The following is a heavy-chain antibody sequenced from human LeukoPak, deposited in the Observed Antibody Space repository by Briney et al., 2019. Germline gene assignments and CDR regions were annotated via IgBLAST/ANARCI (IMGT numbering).Heavy chain of an antibody. CDR1: GFTIRTFS. CDR2: SDINSGSM. CDR3: ARGSGWLDP. D-gene: IGHD1-26*01. V-gene: IGHV3-21*04. Sequence: KAGGSLRLSCAASGFTIRTFSMNWVRQAPGKGLEWVSSSDINSGSMYYSDSVKGRFTISRDNAKNSLYLQMNSLRVEDRAVYYCARGSGWLDPWGRGTLVTVFS. J-gene: IGHJ5*02.